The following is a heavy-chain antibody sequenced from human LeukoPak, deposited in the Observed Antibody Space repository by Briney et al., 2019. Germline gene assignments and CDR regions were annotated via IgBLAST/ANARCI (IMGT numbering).Heavy chain of an antibody. Sequence: GRSLRLSCAASGFTFDDYAMHWVRQAPGKGLEWVSGISWNSGSTGYADSVKGRFTISRDNAKNSLYLQMNSLRAEDTALYYCAKAMRKDYYDSSGYYYYGMDVWGQGTTVTVSS. J-gene: IGHJ6*02. D-gene: IGHD3-22*01. CDR1: GFTFDDYA. V-gene: IGHV3-9*01. CDR3: AKAMRKDYYDSSGYYYYGMDV. CDR2: ISWNSGST.